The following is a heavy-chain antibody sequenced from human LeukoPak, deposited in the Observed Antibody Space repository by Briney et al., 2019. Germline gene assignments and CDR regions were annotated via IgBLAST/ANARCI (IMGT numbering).Heavy chain of an antibody. J-gene: IGHJ6*02. D-gene: IGHD3-3*02. CDR2: IYYSGST. Sequence: NSSQTLSLTCTVSGGSISSGGYYWSWIRQHPGKGLEWIGYIYYSGSTNYNPSLKSRVTISVDTSKNQFSLKLSSVTAADTAVYYCARLEGVHFYQNYYYYGMDVWGQGTTVTVSS. CDR1: GGSISSGGYY. CDR3: ARLEGVHFYQNYYYYGMDV. V-gene: IGHV4-61*08.